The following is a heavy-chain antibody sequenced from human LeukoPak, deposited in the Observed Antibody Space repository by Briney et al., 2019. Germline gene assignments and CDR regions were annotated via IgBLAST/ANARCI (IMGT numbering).Heavy chain of an antibody. D-gene: IGHD6-19*01. CDR2: IYYSGST. Sequence: SETLSLTCTVSDGSISSYYWSWIRQPPGKGLEWIGYIYYSGSTNYNPSLKSRVTISVDTSKNQFSLKLSSVTAADTAVYYCAGLYSSGWYSQYYFDYWGQGTLVAVSS. V-gene: IGHV4-59*08. CDR3: AGLYSSGWYSQYYFDY. J-gene: IGHJ4*02. CDR1: DGSISSYY.